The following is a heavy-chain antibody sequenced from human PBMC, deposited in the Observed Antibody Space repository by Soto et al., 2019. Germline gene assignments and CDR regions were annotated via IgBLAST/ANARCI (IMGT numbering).Heavy chain of an antibody. CDR1: GVSFSGHS. CDR2: INHSGRV. CDR3: STRAYDTNGYYRFDP. D-gene: IGHD3-22*01. V-gene: IGHV4-34*01. J-gene: IGHJ5*01. Sequence: SETLSLTCAVYGVSFSGHSWTWIRQSPGKGLEWIGDINHSGRVNYSPSLKSRVTISLDTSKNQFSLTPSAVSAADTAMYYCSTRAYDTNGYYRFDPWGQGTLVTVSS.